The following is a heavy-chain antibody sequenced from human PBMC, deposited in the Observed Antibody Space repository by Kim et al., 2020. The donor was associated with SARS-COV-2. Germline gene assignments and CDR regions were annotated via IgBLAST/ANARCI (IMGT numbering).Heavy chain of an antibody. Sequence: GESLKISCKGSGYSFTGYWITWVHQMPGKGLEWMGRIDTSDSFTHYSTSFKGHVSFSLDKSINTAYLQWSSLQASDTAIYYCARHRAASAKAYDYWGPGTLVTVSS. J-gene: IGHJ4*02. V-gene: IGHV5-10-1*01. D-gene: IGHD6-19*01. CDR1: GYSFTGYW. CDR2: IDTSDSFT. CDR3: ARHRAASAKAYDY.